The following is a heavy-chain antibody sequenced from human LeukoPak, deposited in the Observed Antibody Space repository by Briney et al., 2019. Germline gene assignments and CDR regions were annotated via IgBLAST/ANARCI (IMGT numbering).Heavy chain of an antibody. Sequence: SETLSLTCTVSGGSISSYYWSWIRQPPGKGLEWIGYIYYSGSTNYNPSLKSRVTISVDTSKNQFSLKLSSVTAADTAVYYCARGLAARRPLYGMDVWGQGTTVTVSS. V-gene: IGHV4-59*01. CDR2: IYYSGST. CDR1: GGSISSYY. J-gene: IGHJ6*02. D-gene: IGHD6-6*01. CDR3: ARGLAARRPLYGMDV.